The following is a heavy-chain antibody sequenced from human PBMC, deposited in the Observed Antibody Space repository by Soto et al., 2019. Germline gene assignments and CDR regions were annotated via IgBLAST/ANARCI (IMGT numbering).Heavy chain of an antibody. Sequence: PGGSLRLSCAASGFTFSSYSMNWVRQAPGKGLEWVSSISSSSNYIYYADSVKGRFTISRDNAKNSLYLQMNSLRAEDTAVYYCARVVDYYDPYYYYGMDVWGQGTTVTVSS. V-gene: IGHV3-21*01. CDR2: ISSSSNYI. D-gene: IGHD3-22*01. CDR3: ARVVDYYDPYYYYGMDV. CDR1: GFTFSSYS. J-gene: IGHJ6*02.